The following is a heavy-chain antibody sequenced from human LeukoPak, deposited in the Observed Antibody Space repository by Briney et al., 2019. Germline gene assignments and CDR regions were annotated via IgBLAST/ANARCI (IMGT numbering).Heavy chain of an antibody. CDR2: IIPIFGTA. J-gene: IGHJ3*02. CDR3: ARGGYTDAFDI. Sequence: ASVKVSCKASGGTFTSYAISWVRQARGQGLEWMGGIIPIFGTANYAQKFQGRVPITADESTSTAYMELSSLRSEDTAVYYCARGGYTDAFDIWGEGTMVTVSS. V-gene: IGHV1-69*13. CDR1: GGTFTSYA. D-gene: IGHD2-2*02.